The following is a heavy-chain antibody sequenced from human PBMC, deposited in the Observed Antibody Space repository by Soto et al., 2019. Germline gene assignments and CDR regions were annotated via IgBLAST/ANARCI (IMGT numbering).Heavy chain of an antibody. D-gene: IGHD1-26*01. J-gene: IGHJ4*02. CDR1: GGSISSYY. CDR2: IYYSGST. CDR3: ARARVGASSFDY. V-gene: IGHV4-59*08. Sequence: SETLSLTCTVSGGSISSYYWSWIRQPPGKGLEWIGYIYYSGSTNYNPSLKSRVTISVDTSKNQFSLKLSSVTAADTAVYYCARARVGASSFDYWGQGTLVTVSS.